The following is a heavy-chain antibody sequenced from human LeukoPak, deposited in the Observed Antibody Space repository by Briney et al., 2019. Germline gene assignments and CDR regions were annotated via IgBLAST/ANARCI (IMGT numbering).Heavy chain of an antibody. CDR3: ARGDGYNRY. CDR2: IYYSGIT. Sequence: SETLSLTCTVSGGSISSYYWSWIRQPPGKGLEWIGYIYYSGITNYNPSLKSRVTISVDTSKNQFSLKLSSVTAADTAVYYCARGDGYNRYWGQGTLVTVSS. D-gene: IGHD5-24*01. J-gene: IGHJ4*02. V-gene: IGHV4-59*08. CDR1: GGSISSYY.